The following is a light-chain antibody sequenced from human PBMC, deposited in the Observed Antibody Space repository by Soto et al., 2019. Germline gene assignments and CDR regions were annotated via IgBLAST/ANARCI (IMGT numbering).Light chain of an antibody. CDR2: DTN. J-gene: IGLJ2*01. V-gene: IGLV7-46*01. CDR1: TGAVTSGHY. Sequence: QAVVTQEPSLTVSPGGTVTLTCGSSTGAVTSGHYPYWFQQKPGQAPKTLIYDTNNKQSWTPARFSVSLLGGKAALTLSGAQPEDEAEYCCMVSHGAGVVFGGGTKLTVL. CDR3: MVSHGAGVV.